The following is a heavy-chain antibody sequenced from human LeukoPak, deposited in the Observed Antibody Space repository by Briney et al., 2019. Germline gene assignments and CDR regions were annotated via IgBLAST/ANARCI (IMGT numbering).Heavy chain of an antibody. V-gene: IGHV3-53*01. CDR1: EFTVSSNY. D-gene: IGHD3-10*01. J-gene: IGHJ4*02. Sequence: PGGSLRLSCAASEFTVSSNYMSWVRQASGKGLEWVSVIYSGGRTYYADSVKGRFTISRDNSKNTLFLQMNSLRAEDTAVYYCARTDYYGSGSYYFDYWGQGTLVTVSS. CDR3: ARTDYYGSGSYYFDY. CDR2: IYSGGRT.